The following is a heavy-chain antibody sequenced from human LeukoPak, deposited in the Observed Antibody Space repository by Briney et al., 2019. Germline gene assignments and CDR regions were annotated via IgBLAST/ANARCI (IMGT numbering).Heavy chain of an antibody. CDR3: ARDSVHGYYDSSGYSALVDY. J-gene: IGHJ4*02. CDR2: IKQDGSEK. Sequence: GGSLRLSCAASGFTFSSYWMSWVRQAPGKGLEWVANIKQDGSEKYYVDSVKGRFTISRDNAKNSLYLQMNSLRAEDTAVYYCARDSVHGYYDSSGYSALVDYWGQGTLVTVSS. V-gene: IGHV3-7*01. CDR1: GFTFSSYW. D-gene: IGHD3-22*01.